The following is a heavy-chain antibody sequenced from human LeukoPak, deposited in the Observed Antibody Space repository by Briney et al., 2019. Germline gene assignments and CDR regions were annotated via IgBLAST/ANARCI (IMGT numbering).Heavy chain of an antibody. V-gene: IGHV1-2*02. CDR1: GYTFTGYY. J-gene: IGHJ4*02. Sequence: ASVKVSCKASGYTFTGYYMHWVRQAPGQGLEWMGWINPNSGGTNYAQKFQGRVTMTRDTSISTAYMELSRLRSDDTAVYYCATLRRGRCSGTSCPARDYWGQGALVTVSS. D-gene: IGHD2-2*01. CDR2: INPNSGGT. CDR3: ATLRRGRCSGTSCPARDY.